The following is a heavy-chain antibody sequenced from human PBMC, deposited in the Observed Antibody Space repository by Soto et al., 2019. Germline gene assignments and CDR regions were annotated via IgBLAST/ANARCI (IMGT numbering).Heavy chain of an antibody. J-gene: IGHJ4*02. D-gene: IGHD1-1*01. CDR2: ISAHNGNT. V-gene: IGHV1-18*01. CDR3: ARGRYGDY. CDR1: GYAFTTYG. Sequence: QVHLVQSGAEVKKPGASVKVSCKGSGYAFTTYGITWVRQAPGQGLEWMGWISAHNGNTNYAQKLQGRVTVTRYTSTSTAYMELRSLISDDTAVYYCARGRYGDYWGQGALVTVSS.